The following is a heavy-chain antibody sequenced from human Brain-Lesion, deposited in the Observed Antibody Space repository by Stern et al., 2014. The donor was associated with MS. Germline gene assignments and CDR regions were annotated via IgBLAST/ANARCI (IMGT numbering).Heavy chain of an antibody. V-gene: IGHV3-9*01. CDR1: GFTFDDYA. CDR3: ARDITGSSAYFDY. J-gene: IGHJ4*02. Sequence: EVQLVQSGGDLVQPGRSLRLSCAAFGFTFDDYAMHWVRQAPGKGLEWVAGICWNSGTIGYADSVKGRFTTSRDNAYSSLYLQMNSLRPEDTALYYCARDITGSSAYFDYWGQGTLVTVSS. D-gene: IGHD1-14*01. CDR2: ICWNSGTI.